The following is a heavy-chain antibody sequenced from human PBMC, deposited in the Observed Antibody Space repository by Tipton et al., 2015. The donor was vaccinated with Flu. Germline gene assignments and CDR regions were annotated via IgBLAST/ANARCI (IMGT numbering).Heavy chain of an antibody. V-gene: IGHV4-39*01. CDR3: ARLSYYDVDLKNFYFEY. D-gene: IGHD3-10*02. J-gene: IGHJ4*02. CDR1: SGSIRSTNYF. Sequence: TLSLTCTVSSGSIRSTNYFCAWIRQPPGKRLELIGSIYPSGTTYYNPSLKSRVTISVDTSKSQFSLMLRSVTAADTAVYYCARLSYYDVDLKNFYFEYWGQGALVTVS. CDR2: IYPSGTT.